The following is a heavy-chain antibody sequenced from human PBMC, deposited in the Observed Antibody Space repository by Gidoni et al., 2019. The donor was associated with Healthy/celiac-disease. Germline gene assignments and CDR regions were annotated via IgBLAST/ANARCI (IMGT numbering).Heavy chain of an antibody. CDR2: IYTSGST. CDR1: GGSISSGSYY. V-gene: IGHV4-61*02. D-gene: IGHD3-3*01. J-gene: IGHJ4*02. CDR3: ARLPRWSGYYTEPLLDY. Sequence: QVQLQESGPGLVKPSQTLSLTCTVSGGSISSGSYYWGWIRQPAGKGLEWIGRIYTSGSTNYNPSLKSRVTISVDTSKNQFSLKLSSVTAADTAVYYCARLPRWSGYYTEPLLDYWGQGTLVTVSS.